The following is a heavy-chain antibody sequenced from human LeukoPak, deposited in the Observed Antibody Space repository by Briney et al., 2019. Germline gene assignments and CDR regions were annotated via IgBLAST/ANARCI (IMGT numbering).Heavy chain of an antibody. J-gene: IGHJ4*02. D-gene: IGHD5-12*01. Sequence: GRSLRLSCAASGFTFSSYGMHWVRQAPGKGLEWAAFIRYDGSNKYYADSVKGRFTISRDNSKNTLYLQMNSLRAEDTAVYYCARGKGDIVATIPFDYWGQGTLVTVSS. CDR2: IRYDGSNK. V-gene: IGHV3-30*02. CDR3: ARGKGDIVATIPFDY. CDR1: GFTFSSYG.